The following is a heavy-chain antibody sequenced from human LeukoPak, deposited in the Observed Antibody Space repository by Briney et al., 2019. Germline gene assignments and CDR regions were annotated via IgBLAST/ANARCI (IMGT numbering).Heavy chain of an antibody. Sequence: SVTVTFLASGGTFSSYAISWVRQAPGQGLEWMGRIIPIFGTANYAQKFQGRVTITADKSTSTAYMELSSLRSEDTAVYYCARENSYGSGTSFDQWAQGTLDTVSS. J-gene: IGHJ4*02. V-gene: IGHV1-69*06. CDR1: GGTFSSYA. CDR2: IIPIFGTA. D-gene: IGHD3-10*01. CDR3: ARENSYGSGTSFDQ.